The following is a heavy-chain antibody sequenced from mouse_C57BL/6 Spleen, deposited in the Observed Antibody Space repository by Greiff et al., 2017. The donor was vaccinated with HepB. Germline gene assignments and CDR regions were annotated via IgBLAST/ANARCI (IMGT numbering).Heavy chain of an antibody. Sequence: QVQLQQSGPGLVQPSQSLSITCTVSGFSLTSYGVHWVRQSPGKGLEWLGVIWSGGSTDYNAAFISRLSISKDNSKSQVFFKMNSLQADDTAIYYCATGKRGRSYAMDYWGQGTSVTVSS. CDR1: GFSLTSYG. V-gene: IGHV2-2*01. J-gene: IGHJ4*01. CDR3: ATGKRGRSYAMDY. CDR2: IWSGGST.